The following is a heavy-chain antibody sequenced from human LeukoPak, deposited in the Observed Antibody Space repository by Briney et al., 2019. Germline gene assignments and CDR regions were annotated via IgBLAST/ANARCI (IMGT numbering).Heavy chain of an antibody. CDR2: INPNSGGT. J-gene: IGHJ6*03. CDR3: ARARALYFYLYYLDV. V-gene: IGHV1-2*02. Sequence: GASVKVSCKASGYTFTGYYMHWVRQAPGQGLEWMGWINPNSGGTNYAQKFQGRVTMTRDTSISTAYMELSRLRSDDTAVYYCARARALYFYLYYLDVWGKGNPVT. CDR1: GYTFTGYY.